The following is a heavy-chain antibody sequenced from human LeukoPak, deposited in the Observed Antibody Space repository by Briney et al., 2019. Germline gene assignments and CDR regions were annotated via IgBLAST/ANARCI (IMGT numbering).Heavy chain of an antibody. D-gene: IGHD3-22*01. CDR2: INHSGST. CDR1: GFTFSSYA. V-gene: IGHV4-34*01. Sequence: GSLRLSCAASGFTFSSYAMSWVRQAPGKGLEWIGEINHSGSTNYNPSLKSRVTISVDTSKNQLSLKLSSVTAADTAVYYCARKAGNDSSGYSQYQFDYWGQGTLVTVSS. J-gene: IGHJ4*02. CDR3: ARKAGNDSSGYSQYQFDY.